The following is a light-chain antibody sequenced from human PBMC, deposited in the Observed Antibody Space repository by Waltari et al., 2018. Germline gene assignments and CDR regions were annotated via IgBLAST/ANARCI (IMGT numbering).Light chain of an antibody. CDR3: QQYNNWPLYT. CDR1: QSVSSN. V-gene: IGKV3-15*01. Sequence: IAMTQSPATLSVSPGEKATLSGRASQSVSSNLAWYQQKPGQAPRLLIYGASTRATGIPARFSGSGSGTEFTLTISSLQSEDFAVYYCQQYNNWPLYTFGQGTKLEIK. J-gene: IGKJ2*01. CDR2: GAS.